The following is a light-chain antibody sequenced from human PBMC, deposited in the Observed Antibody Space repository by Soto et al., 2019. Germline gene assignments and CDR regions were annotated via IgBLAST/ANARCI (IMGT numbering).Light chain of an antibody. Sequence: QSALIQPASVSGPLGQRITFSALGTSIDVGSYNFVSWYQQHPGKAPKLMIYEGSKRPSGVSNRFSGSKSGNTASLTISGLQAEDEADYYCCSYAGSSTWVFGTGTKLTVL. CDR1: SIDVGSYNF. J-gene: IGLJ1*01. CDR3: CSYAGSSTWV. V-gene: IGLV2-23*01. CDR2: EGS.